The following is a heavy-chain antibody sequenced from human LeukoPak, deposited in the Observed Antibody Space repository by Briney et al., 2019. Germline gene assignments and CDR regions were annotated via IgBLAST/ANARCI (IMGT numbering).Heavy chain of an antibody. CDR1: GGSISSYY. V-gene: IGHV4-59*08. CDR2: IYYTGST. Sequence: SETLSLTCTVSGGSISSYYWSWIRQPPGKGLEWIGYIYYTGSTYYNPSLKSRVTISVDTSKNQFSLKLSSVTAADTAVYYCARQYYYDSSGYYYAADYWGQGTLVTVSS. J-gene: IGHJ4*02. D-gene: IGHD3-22*01. CDR3: ARQYYYDSSGYYYAADY.